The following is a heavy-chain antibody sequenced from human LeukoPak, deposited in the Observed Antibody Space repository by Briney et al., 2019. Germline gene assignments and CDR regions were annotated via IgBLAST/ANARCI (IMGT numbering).Heavy chain of an antibody. CDR2: IKQDGSEK. CDR1: GFTFSSYW. J-gene: IGHJ4*02. V-gene: IGHV3-7*01. D-gene: IGHD2-21*02. CDR3: ARAGTPDFCGSDCRPDY. Sequence: GGSLRLSCAASGFTFSSYWMSWVRQAPGKGLEWVANIKQDGSEKYYVDSVKGRFTISRDNAKNSLYLQMNSLRAEDTAVYYCARAGTPDFCGSDCRPDYWGQGTLVTVSS.